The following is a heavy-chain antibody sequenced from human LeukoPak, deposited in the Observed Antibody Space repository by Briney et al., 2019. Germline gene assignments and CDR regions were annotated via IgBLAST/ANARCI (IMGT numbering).Heavy chain of an antibody. J-gene: IGHJ4*02. CDR2: ISGSGGST. D-gene: IGHD2-2*01. CDR1: GFTFSSYA. CDR3: AKGRQYQLLSGLDY. Sequence: PGGSLRLSCAASGFTFSSYAMSWDRQAPGKGLEWVSAISGSGGSTYYADSVKGRFTISRDNSKNTLYLQMNSLRAEDTAVYYCAKGRQYQLLSGLDYWGQGTLVTVSS. V-gene: IGHV3-23*01.